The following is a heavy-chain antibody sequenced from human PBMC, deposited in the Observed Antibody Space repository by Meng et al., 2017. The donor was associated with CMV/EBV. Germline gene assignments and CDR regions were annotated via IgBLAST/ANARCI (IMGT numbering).Heavy chain of an antibody. CDR3: ASTRASVVPAATSSYYYYYGMDV. D-gene: IGHD2-2*01. Sequence: SVKVSCKASGGTFSSYAISWVRQAPGQGLEWMGGIIPILGTANYAQKFQGRVTITTDESTSTAYMELSSLRSEDTAVYYCASTRASVVPAATSSYYYYYGMDVWGQGTTVTVSS. V-gene: IGHV1-69*05. CDR1: GGTFSSYA. J-gene: IGHJ6*02. CDR2: IIPILGTA.